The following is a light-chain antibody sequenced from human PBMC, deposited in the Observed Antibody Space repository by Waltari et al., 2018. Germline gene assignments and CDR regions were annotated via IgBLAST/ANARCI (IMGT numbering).Light chain of an antibody. Sequence: SALTQPASVSGSPGQSITVSCPGTTRDVGGFDLVSWYQQHPGKAPKLLIFEVNKRPPGVSNRFSGSRSGNTASLTISGLQAEDEADYYCCSYAGSSTFAFGTGTKVTVL. CDR3: CSYAGSSTFA. J-gene: IGLJ1*01. V-gene: IGLV2-23*02. CDR2: EVN. CDR1: TRDVGGFDL.